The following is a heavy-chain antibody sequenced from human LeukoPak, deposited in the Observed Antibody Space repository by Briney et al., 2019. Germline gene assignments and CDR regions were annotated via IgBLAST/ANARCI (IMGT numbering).Heavy chain of an antibody. V-gene: IGHV3-33*01. Sequence: PGGSLRLSCAASGFTFSSYGMHWVRQAPGKGLEWVAVIWYDGSNKYYADSVKGRFTISRDNSKNTLHLQMNSLRAEDTAVYYCARWRTTYYYDSSGYLDYWGQGTLVTVSS. CDR2: IWYDGSNK. J-gene: IGHJ4*02. D-gene: IGHD3-22*01. CDR3: ARWRTTYYYDSSGYLDY. CDR1: GFTFSSYG.